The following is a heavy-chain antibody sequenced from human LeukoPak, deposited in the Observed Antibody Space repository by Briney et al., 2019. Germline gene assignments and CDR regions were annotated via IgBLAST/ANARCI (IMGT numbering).Heavy chain of an antibody. CDR3: TTGITTVRGVIRDY. CDR1: GFTFSNAW. Sequence: GGSLRLSCAASGFTFSNAWMNWVRQAPGKGLEWVGRIKSKTDGGTTDYAAPVKGRFTISRDDSKNTLYLQMNSLKTEDTAVYYCTTGITTVRGVIRDYWGQGTLVTVSS. J-gene: IGHJ4*02. D-gene: IGHD3-10*01. V-gene: IGHV3-15*07. CDR2: IKSKTDGGTT.